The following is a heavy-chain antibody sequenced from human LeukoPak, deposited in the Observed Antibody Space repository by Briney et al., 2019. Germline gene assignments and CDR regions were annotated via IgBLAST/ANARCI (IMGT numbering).Heavy chain of an antibody. V-gene: IGHV4-34*01. D-gene: IGHD4-11*01. CDR2: INHSGST. CDR1: GVSISSYY. Sequence: SEALSLTCTVSGVSISSYYWSWIRQPPGKGLEWIGEINHSGSTNYNPSLKSRVTISVDTSKNQFSLKLSSVTAADTAVYYCARGLTTVSSYNWFDPWGQGTLVTVSS. J-gene: IGHJ5*02. CDR3: ARGLTTVSSYNWFDP.